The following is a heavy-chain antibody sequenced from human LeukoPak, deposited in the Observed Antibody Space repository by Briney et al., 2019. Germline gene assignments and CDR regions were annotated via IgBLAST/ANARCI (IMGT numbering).Heavy chain of an antibody. CDR1: GYTFTSYD. V-gene: IGHV1-8*01. D-gene: IGHD1-26*01. J-gene: IGHJ4*02. CDR2: MNPNSGNT. Sequence: GASVKVSCKAPGYTFTSYDINWVRQATGQGLEWMGWMNPNSGNTGYAQKFQGRVTMTRSTSVSTAYMELSSLRSEDTAVYYCAKARSGSYSTDFDYWGQGTLVTVSS. CDR3: AKARSGSYSTDFDY.